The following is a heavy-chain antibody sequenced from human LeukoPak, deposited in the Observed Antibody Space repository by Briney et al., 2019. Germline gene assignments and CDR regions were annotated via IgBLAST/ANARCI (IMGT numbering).Heavy chain of an antibody. V-gene: IGHV3-23*01. CDR3: AKDQYYYDSSGYSFDY. CDR1: GFTFSSYA. D-gene: IGHD3-22*01. Sequence: GGSLRLSCAASGFTFSSYAMSWVRQAPGKGLEWVSAISGSGGSTYYADSVKGRFTISRDNSENTLYLQMNSLRAEDTAVYYCAKDQYYYDSSGYSFDYWGQGTLVTVSS. CDR2: ISGSGGST. J-gene: IGHJ4*02.